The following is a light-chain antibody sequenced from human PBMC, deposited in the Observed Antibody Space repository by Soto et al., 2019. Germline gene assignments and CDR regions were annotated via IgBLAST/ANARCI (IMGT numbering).Light chain of an antibody. CDR2: GNS. Sequence: QSVLTQPPSVSGAPGQRVTISCTGSSSNIGAGYDVHWYQQRPGTAPKLLIYGNSNRPSGVPDRFSGSKSGTSASLAITGLQAEDEADYYCQSYDSSLSGSDVVFGGGTKLTVL. CDR3: QSYDSSLSGSDVV. V-gene: IGLV1-40*01. CDR1: SSNIGAGYD. J-gene: IGLJ2*01.